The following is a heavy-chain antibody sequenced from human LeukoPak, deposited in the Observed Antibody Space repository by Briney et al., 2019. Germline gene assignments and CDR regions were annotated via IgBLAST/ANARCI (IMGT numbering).Heavy chain of an antibody. V-gene: IGHV3-74*01. CDR1: GFTFSSNW. J-gene: IGHJ4*02. CDR3: VRDLGGRSGH. CDR2: INVDGSTT. D-gene: IGHD1-26*01. Sequence: PGGSLRLSCAASGFTFSSNWMHWVRQAPGKGLVWVSRINVDGSTTNYADSVKGRSTIFRDNAKNTLYLQMNSLRAEDTAVYYCVRDLGGRSGHWGQGTLVTVSS.